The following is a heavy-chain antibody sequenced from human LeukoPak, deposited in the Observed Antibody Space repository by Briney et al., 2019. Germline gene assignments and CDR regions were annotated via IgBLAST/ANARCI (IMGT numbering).Heavy chain of an antibody. D-gene: IGHD3/OR15-3a*01. Sequence: SETLSLTCAVYGGSFSSYHWSWIRQPPGKGLEWIGYIYYTGSTNYNPSLKSRVTISVDTSKNQFSLKLSSVTAADTAVYYCARGDWYYYYYYMDVWGKGTTVTVSS. CDR3: ARGDWYYYYYYMDV. V-gene: IGHV4-59*01. CDR1: GGSFSSYH. J-gene: IGHJ6*03. CDR2: IYYTGST.